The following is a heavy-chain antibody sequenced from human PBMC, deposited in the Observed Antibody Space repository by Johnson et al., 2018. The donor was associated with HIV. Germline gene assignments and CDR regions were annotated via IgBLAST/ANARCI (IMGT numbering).Heavy chain of an antibody. D-gene: IGHD3-10*01. V-gene: IGHV3-30-3*01. J-gene: IGHJ3*02. CDR3: ARVSRRLVQEDITEYETFDI. Sequence: QVQLVESGGGVVQPGRSLRLSCAASGFTFSDYAIHWVRQAPGKGLEWVAVISYDGGNKSYADSVKGRFTISRDNSQNTLFLQMNSLRLEDTAVYYCARVSRRLVQEDITEYETFDIWGQGTMVTVSS. CDR2: ISYDGGNK. CDR1: GFTFSDYA.